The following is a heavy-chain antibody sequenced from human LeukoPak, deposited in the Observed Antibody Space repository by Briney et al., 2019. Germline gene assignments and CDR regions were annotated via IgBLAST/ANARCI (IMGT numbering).Heavy chain of an antibody. D-gene: IGHD3-16*02. CDR2: IWYDGSNK. Sequence: GGSLRLSCAASGFTFNSFGMHWVRQAPGKGLEWVAVIWYDGSNKYYADSVKGRFTISRDNSKNTLYLQMNSLRAEDTAVYYCAKYKGVWGSYRYTSYFDYWGQGTLVTVSS. CDR3: AKYKGVWGSYRYTSYFDY. J-gene: IGHJ4*02. V-gene: IGHV3-30*02. CDR1: GFTFNSFG.